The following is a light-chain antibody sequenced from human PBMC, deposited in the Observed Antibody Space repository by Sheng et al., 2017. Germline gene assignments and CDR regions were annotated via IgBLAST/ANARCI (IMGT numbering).Light chain of an antibody. V-gene: IGKV3-11*01. J-gene: IGKJ5*01. CDR2: GAS. CDR3: QQRSNWPSIT. Sequence: DIVMTQSPATLSVSPGERATLSCRASQSVGTHLAWYQQKLGQAPRLLIYGASTRATGVPARFSGSGSGTDFTLTISSLEPEDFAVYYCQQRSNWPSITFGQGTRLEIK. CDR1: QSVGTH.